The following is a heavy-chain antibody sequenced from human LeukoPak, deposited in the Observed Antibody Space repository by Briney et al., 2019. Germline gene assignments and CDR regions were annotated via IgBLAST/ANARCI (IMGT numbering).Heavy chain of an antibody. V-gene: IGHV4-59*01. J-gene: IGHJ6*03. CDR1: GGSISSYY. D-gene: IGHD4-23*01. CDR2: IYYSGST. Sequence: PSETLSLTCTVSGGSISSYYRSWIRQPPGKGLEWIGYIYYSGSTNYNPSLKSRVTISVDTSKNQFSLKLSSVTAADTAVYYCARDQGGNSFDYYYMDVWGKGTTVTVSS. CDR3: ARDQGGNSFDYYYMDV.